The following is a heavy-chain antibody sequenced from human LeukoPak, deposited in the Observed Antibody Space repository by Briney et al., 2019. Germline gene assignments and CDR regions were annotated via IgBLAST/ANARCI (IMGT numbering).Heavy chain of an antibody. Sequence: GGSLRLSCVASGFTFSSYEINWVRQAPGKGLEWSSHISSSGSTIYYADFLRGRFTISRDNAKNSVYLQMNSLRAEDTAVYYCARASGVSVPAGYWGQGTLVTVSS. J-gene: IGHJ4*02. CDR3: ARASGVSVPAGY. V-gene: IGHV3-48*03. CDR1: GFTFSSYE. CDR2: ISSSGSTI. D-gene: IGHD2-8*01.